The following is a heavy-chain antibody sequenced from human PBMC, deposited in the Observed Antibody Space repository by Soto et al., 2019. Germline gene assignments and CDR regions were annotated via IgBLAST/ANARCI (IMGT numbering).Heavy chain of an antibody. J-gene: IGHJ5*02. D-gene: IGHD3-10*01. CDR3: ARGVGSGSYYNQYNWFDP. V-gene: IGHV1-45*02. CDR1: GSTFTYRY. Sequence: SVKVSCKASGSTFTYRYLHWVRQAPGQALEWMGWITPFNGNTNYAQKFQNRVTITRNRSMSTAYIEQSSLRSEDTAMYYSARGVGSGSYYNQYNWFDPWGQGTLVTVSS. CDR2: ITPFNGNT.